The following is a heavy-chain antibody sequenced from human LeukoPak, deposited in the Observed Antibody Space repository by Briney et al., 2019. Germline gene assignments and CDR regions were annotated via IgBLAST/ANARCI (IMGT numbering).Heavy chain of an antibody. CDR2: INQDGSEK. CDR1: GFSFNSYW. J-gene: IGHJ4*02. CDR3: ASVREWQLQNAPFDY. D-gene: IGHD1-26*01. V-gene: IGHV3-7*01. Sequence: GTLRLSCAASGFSFNSYWMSWVRQAPGKGLEWVANINQDGSEKYYVDSVKGRFTISRDNAKKSLCLQMNSLRAEDTAVYYCASVREWQLQNAPFDYWGPRTLLSPS.